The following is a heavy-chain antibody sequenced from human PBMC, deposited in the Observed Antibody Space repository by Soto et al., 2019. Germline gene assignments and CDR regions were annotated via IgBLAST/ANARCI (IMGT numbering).Heavy chain of an antibody. D-gene: IGHD6-13*01. CDR1: GFTFSSYG. CDR2: ISYDESNK. V-gene: IGHV3-30*18. J-gene: IGHJ6*02. CDR3: AKSIAAVGTPPYFYYYGMDV. Sequence: QVQLVESGGGVVQPGRSLRLSCAASGFTFSSYGMHWVRQAPGKGLEWVAVISYDESNKYYADSVKGRFTISRDNSKNTLYLQMNSLRAEDRAVYYCAKSIAAVGTPPYFYYYGMDVWGQGTTVTVSS.